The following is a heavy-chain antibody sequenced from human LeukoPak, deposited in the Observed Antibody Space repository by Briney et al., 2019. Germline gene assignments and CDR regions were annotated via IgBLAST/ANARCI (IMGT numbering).Heavy chain of an antibody. V-gene: IGHV3-30*18. J-gene: IGHJ4*02. Sequence: AGGSLRLSCAASGFTFSNYGMHWARQAPGKGLEWVAVISYDGSNKYYADSVKSRFAISRDNSKNTLYLQMNSLRAEDTAVYYCAKAYGYCTTTSCSHEEFDYWGQGTLVTVSS. CDR3: AKAYGYCTTTSCSHEEFDY. CDR2: ISYDGSNK. D-gene: IGHD2-2*01. CDR1: GFTFSNYG.